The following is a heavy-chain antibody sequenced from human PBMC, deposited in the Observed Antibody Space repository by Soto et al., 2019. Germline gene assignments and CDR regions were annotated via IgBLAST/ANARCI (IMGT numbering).Heavy chain of an antibody. CDR3: VRGKVGPLSKTTVSNDLDV. J-gene: IGHJ6*02. Sequence: GGSLRLSCSASGFTFSDYYINWIRQAPGKGLEWVPHITSSGSTKYYADSVKGRFTISRDNAENSLYLQMNSLSAEDTAVYYCVRGKVGPLSKTTVSNDLDVCGQRT. D-gene: IGHD4-17*01. CDR2: ITSSGSTK. CDR1: GFTFSDYY. V-gene: IGHV3-11*01.